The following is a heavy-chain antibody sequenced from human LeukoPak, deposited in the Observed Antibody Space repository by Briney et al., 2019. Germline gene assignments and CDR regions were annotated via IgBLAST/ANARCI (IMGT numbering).Heavy chain of an antibody. CDR1: GFTLSTYA. CDR2: ISGSGDST. D-gene: IGHD2-8*01. CDR3: AKPPSFDVMVYARWFDP. J-gene: IGHJ5*02. V-gene: IGHV3-23*01. Sequence: GGSLRLSCAASGFTLSTYAMRGVRQAPGKGGEWVSAISGSGDSTYYADSVKGRFTISRDNSKKPMYLQMNSLRAEDTPVYYCAKPPSFDVMVYARWFDPWGQGTLVTVSS.